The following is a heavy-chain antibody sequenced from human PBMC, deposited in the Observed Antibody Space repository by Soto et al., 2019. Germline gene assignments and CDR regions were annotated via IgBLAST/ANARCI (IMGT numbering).Heavy chain of an antibody. Sequence: SQTLSLICTVSGGSVRSVGDYWSSIRQPPGKGLEWIGYIYYSGSTNYNPSLKSRVTISVDTSKNQFSLKLSSVTAADTAVYYCARSSGWYGPDDYWGQGTLVTVSS. CDR2: IYYSGST. J-gene: IGHJ4*02. D-gene: IGHD6-19*01. CDR1: GGSVRSVGDY. V-gene: IGHV4-61*08. CDR3: ARSSGWYGPDDY.